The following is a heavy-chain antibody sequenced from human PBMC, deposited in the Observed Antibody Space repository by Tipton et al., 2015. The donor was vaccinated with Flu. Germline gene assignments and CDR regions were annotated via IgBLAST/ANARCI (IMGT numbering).Heavy chain of an antibody. V-gene: IGHV3-7*03. CDR1: GFTFSSYW. J-gene: IGHJ4*02. CDR2: IKQDGSEK. D-gene: IGHD3-10*01. Sequence: GSLRLSCAASGFTFSSYWMTWVRQAPGKGLEWVAYIKQDGSEKYYVDSVTGRFTISRDNARNSLYLQMDSLRAEDTAIYYCASSGPRTERPLVDYWGQGTLVTVSS. CDR3: ASSGPRTERPLVDY.